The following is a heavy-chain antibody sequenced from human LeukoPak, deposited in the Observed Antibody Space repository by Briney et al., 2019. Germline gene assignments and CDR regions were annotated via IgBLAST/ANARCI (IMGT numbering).Heavy chain of an antibody. J-gene: IGHJ6*04. CDR2: ISGSGGST. V-gene: IGHV3-23*01. CDR3: AREDPPTYYYYYGMDV. Sequence: PGGSLRLSCAASGFTFSSYAMSWVRQAPGKGLEWVSSISGSGGSTYYADSVKGRFTISRDNAKNSLYLQMNSLRAEDTAVYYCAREDPPTYYYYYGMDVWGKGTTVTVSS. CDR1: GFTFSSYA.